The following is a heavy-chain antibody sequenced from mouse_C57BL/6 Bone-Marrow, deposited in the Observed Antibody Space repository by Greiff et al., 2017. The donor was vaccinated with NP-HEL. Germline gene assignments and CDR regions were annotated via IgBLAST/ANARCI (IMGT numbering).Heavy chain of an antibody. D-gene: IGHD2-4*01. Sequence: VQLQQSVAELVRPGASVQLSCTASGFNIKNTYMHWVKQRPEQGLEWIGRIDPANGNTTYAPKFQGKATITADTYSNTAYLQLSSLTSADTAIYYCARGDYDEGAWFAYWGQGTLVTVSA. CDR2: IDPANGNT. CDR1: GFNIKNTY. CDR3: ARGDYDEGAWFAY. V-gene: IGHV14-3*01. J-gene: IGHJ3*01.